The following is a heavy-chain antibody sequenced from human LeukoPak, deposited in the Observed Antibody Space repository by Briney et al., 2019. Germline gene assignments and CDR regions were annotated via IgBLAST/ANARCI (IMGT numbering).Heavy chain of an antibody. J-gene: IGHJ4*02. D-gene: IGHD2-2*01. CDR3: ARDQGTYCSGTSCYGGGFDY. V-gene: IGHV4-59*01. CDR1: GGSISSYY. Sequence: PSETLSLTCAVSGGSISSYYWSWLRQPPGKGLEWIGYIYYSGSTNYNPSLKSRVTISVDTSKNQFSLKLSSVTAADTAVYYCARDQGTYCSGTSCYGGGFDYWGQGTLVTVSS. CDR2: IYYSGST.